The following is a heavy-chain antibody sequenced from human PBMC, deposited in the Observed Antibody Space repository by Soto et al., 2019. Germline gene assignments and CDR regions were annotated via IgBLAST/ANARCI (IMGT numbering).Heavy chain of an antibody. CDR1: GASISVYS. CDR2: IYYSGST. J-gene: IGHJ4*02. CDR3: ARSTDSSGWRFDS. D-gene: IGHD6-19*01. Sequence: QVQLQESGPGLVKPSETLSLTCTVSGASISVYSWSWIRQPPGKGLEWIGYIYYSGSTNYNPSLKSRVAISVDTSKNQFSLTLSSVTAADTAVYYCARSTDSSGWRFDSWGQGTQVTVSS. V-gene: IGHV4-59*01.